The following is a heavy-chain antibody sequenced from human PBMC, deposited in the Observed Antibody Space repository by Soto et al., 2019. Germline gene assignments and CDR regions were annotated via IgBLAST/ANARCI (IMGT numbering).Heavy chain of an antibody. J-gene: IGHJ4*02. CDR3: ARRYGYSFDY. V-gene: IGHV4-59*08. CDR1: GGSISSYY. Sequence: SETLSLTCTVSGGSISSYYWSWIRQPPGKGLEWIGYIYYSGSTDYNPSLKSRVTISVDTSKNQFSLKLGSVTAADTAVYYCARRYGYSFDYWGQGTLVTVSS. CDR2: IYYSGST. D-gene: IGHD1-1*01.